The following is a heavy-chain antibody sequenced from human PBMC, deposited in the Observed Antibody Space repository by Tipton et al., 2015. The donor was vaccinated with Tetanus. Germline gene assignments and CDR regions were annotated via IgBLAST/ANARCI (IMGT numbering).Heavy chain of an antibody. Sequence: QLVQSGGEVKKPGESLKISCKGSGYIFNNYWIGWVRQKPGKGLEWMGIIYPGDSDTRYSPSFQGQVTSSADKSINTAYLQWSSLKASDTSMFYCARAHCTDGVCNFDFWGQGALVTGAS. J-gene: IGHJ4*02. CDR1: GYIFNNYW. D-gene: IGHD2-8*01. CDR3: ARAHCTDGVCNFDF. CDR2: IYPGDSDT. V-gene: IGHV5-51*01.